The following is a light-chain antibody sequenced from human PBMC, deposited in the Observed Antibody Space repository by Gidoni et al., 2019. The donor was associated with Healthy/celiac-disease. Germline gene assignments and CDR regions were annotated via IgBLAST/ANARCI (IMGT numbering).Light chain of an antibody. J-gene: IGKJ2*01. V-gene: IGKV1-5*03. CDR3: QQYNSYPYT. CDR1: QSISSW. CDR2: KAS. Sequence: DIQMTQSPSTLSASVGARVTITCRASQSISSWLAWYQQKPGKAPKLLIYKASSLESGVPSRFSCSGSGTEFTLTIISLQPDDFATYYCQQYNSYPYTFGQXTKLEIK.